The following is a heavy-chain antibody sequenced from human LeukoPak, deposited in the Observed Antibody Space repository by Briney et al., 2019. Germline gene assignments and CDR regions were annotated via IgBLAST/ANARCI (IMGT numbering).Heavy chain of an antibody. Sequence: SETLSLTCTVSGGSISSYYWSWIRQPPGKGLEWIGYIYYSGSTNYNPSLKSRVTMSVDTSKNQFSLKLSSVIAADTAVYYCARHYGEEYFQHWGQGTLVTVSS. CDR3: ARHYGEEYFQH. CDR1: GGSISSYY. CDR2: IYYSGST. V-gene: IGHV4-59*01. D-gene: IGHD4-17*01. J-gene: IGHJ1*01.